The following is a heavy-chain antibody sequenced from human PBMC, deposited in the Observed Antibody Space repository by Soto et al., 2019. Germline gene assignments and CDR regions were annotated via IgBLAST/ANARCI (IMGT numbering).Heavy chain of an antibody. V-gene: IGHV3-74*01. CDR2: ISSDGSVT. CDR3: DSAMIYVGATTQGDY. D-gene: IGHD1-26*01. CDR1: GFTFSTYW. J-gene: IGHJ4*02. Sequence: EVQLVESGGGLVQPGGSLRLSCAASGFTFSTYWMHWVRQAPGKWPVCVSRISSDGSVTFYAGSVKGRYTISRDNATNPLYTKMNSLRAEDTAVYYCDSAMIYVGATTQGDYWGQGTLVTVSS.